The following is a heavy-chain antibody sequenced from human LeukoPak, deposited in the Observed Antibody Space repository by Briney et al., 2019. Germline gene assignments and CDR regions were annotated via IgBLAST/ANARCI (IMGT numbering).Heavy chain of an antibody. CDR2: IDSSGNT. CDR3: AREALPNGVWRVGWFDP. D-gene: IGHD2-8*01. Sequence: SETLSLTCTVSGGSIISGSYFWRWLRQSAGRGLEWIGRIDSSGNTNYNPSLKSRVTMSLDTSENQFSLKLSSVTAADTAVYYCAREALPNGVWRVGWFDPWGQGTLVTVFS. V-gene: IGHV4-61*02. J-gene: IGHJ5*02. CDR1: GGSIISGSYF.